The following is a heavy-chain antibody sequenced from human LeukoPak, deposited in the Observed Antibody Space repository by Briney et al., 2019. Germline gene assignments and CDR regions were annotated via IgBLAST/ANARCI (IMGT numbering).Heavy chain of an antibody. D-gene: IGHD3-22*01. CDR2: INPNSGGT. Sequence: ASVKVSCKASGYTFTGYYMHWVRQAPGQGLEWMGWINPNSGGTNYAQKFQGWVTMTRDTSISTAYLQWSSLKASDTAMYYCARHKSERGDSSGYYFDYWGQGTLVTVSS. V-gene: IGHV1-2*04. CDR3: ARHKSERGDSSGYYFDY. CDR1: GYTFTGYY. J-gene: IGHJ4*02.